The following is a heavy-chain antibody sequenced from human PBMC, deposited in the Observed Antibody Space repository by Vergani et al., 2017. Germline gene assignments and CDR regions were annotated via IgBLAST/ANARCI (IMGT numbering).Heavy chain of an antibody. CDR3: ARGDSVHYDSRLDNADAFDI. V-gene: IGHV3-74*01. CDR2: INSDGSST. CDR1: GFTFSSYW. Sequence: EVQLVESGGGLVQPGGSLRLSCAASGFTFSSYWVHWVRQAPGKGLVWVSRINSDGSSTSYADSVKGRFTISRDNAKNTLYLQMNSLRAEDTAVYYCARGDSVHYDSRLDNADAFDIWGQGTMVTVSS. D-gene: IGHD3-22*01. J-gene: IGHJ3*02.